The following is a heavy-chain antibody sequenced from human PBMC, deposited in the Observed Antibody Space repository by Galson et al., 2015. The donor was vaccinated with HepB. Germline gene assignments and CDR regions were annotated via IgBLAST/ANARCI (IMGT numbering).Heavy chain of an antibody. V-gene: IGHV3-30*18. Sequence: LRLSCAASGFTFSSYGMHWVRQAPGKGLEWVAVISYDGSNKYYADSVKGRFTISRDNSKNTLYLQMNSLRAEDTAVYYCAKLPGYCSGGSCHDYYMDVWGKGTTVTVSS. CDR3: AKLPGYCSGGSCHDYYMDV. CDR1: GFTFSSYG. J-gene: IGHJ6*03. D-gene: IGHD2-15*01. CDR2: ISYDGSNK.